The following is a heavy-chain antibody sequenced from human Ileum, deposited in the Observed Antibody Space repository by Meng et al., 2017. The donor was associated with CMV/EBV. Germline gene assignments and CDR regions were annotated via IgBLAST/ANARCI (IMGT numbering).Heavy chain of an antibody. V-gene: IGHV1-46*01. CDR1: GYTFTSYY. CDR3: ARDGGRENYFDY. D-gene: IGHD1-26*01. Sequence: ASVKVSCKASGYTFTSYYMHWVRQAPGQGLEWMGIINPSGGSTSYAQKFQGRVTMTRDTSTSTVYMELSSLRSGDTAVYYCARDGGRENYFDYWGQGTLVTVSS. J-gene: IGHJ4*02. CDR2: INPSGGST.